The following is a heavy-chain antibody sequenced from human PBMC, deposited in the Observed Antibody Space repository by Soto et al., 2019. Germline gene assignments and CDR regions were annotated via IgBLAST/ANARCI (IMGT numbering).Heavy chain of an antibody. CDR1: GWSLSGYY. CDR3: ARDDLLGATPTIDY. CDR2: INHSGST. V-gene: IGHV4-34*01. Sequence: ETLSRNCAIYGWSLSGYYWSWIRQPTGKGLEWIGEINHSGSTNYYPSLKSRVTISVDTSKNQFSLRLSSVTAADTAVYYCARDDLLGATPTIDYWGQRTLVTVSS. D-gene: IGHD1-26*01. J-gene: IGHJ4*02.